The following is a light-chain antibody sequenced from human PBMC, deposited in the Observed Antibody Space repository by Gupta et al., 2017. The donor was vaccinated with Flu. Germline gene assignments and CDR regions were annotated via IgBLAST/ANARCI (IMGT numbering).Light chain of an antibody. CDR1: QDIDDD. J-gene: IGKJ1*01. CDR2: EAN. CDR3: RQHDNFPLT. V-gene: IGKV5-2*01. Sequence: PAFVSATPGDKVTISCKANQDIDDDLNWYQRKPGKPTVFIIQEANTLVPGIPPRFSGSGCGTEFTLTINNFESEDAAYYFCRQHDNFPLTFGQGTTVEI.